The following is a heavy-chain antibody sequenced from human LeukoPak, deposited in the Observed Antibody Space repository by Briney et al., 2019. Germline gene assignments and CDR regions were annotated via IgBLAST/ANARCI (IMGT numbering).Heavy chain of an antibody. CDR1: GGTSSSYA. CDR2: IIPIFGTA. D-gene: IGHD5-12*01. V-gene: IGHV1-69*06. Sequence: SVKVSCKASGGTSSSYAISWVRQAPGQGLEWMGGIIPIFGTANYAQKFQGRVTITADKSTSTAYMELSSLRSEDTAVYYCARGRSGYDSVDYWGQGTLVTVSS. J-gene: IGHJ4*02. CDR3: ARGRSGYDSVDY.